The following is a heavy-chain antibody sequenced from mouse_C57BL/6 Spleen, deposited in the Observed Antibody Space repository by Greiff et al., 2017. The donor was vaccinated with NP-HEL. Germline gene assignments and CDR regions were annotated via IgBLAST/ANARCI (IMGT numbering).Heavy chain of an antibody. CDR3: ARLYGNYFDY. CDR2: ISNGGGST. CDR1: GFTFSDYY. J-gene: IGHJ2*01. D-gene: IGHD2-1*01. V-gene: IGHV5-12*01. Sequence: EVMLVESGGGLVQPGGSLKLSCAASGFTFSDYYMYWVRQTPDKRLEWVAYISNGGGSTYYPDTVKGRFTISRDNAKNTLYLQMSRLKSEDTAMYYCARLYGNYFDYWGQGTTLTVSS.